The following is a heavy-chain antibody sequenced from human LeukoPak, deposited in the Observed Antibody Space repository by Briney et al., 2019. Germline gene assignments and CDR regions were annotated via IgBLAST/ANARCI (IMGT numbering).Heavy chain of an antibody. V-gene: IGHV1-2*02. D-gene: IGHD3-10*01. CDR1: GYTFTVYY. CDR2: INPNSGGT. J-gene: IGHJ3*02. Sequence: ASVKVSCKASGYTFTVYYMHWVRQAPGQGLEWMGWINPNSGGTNYAQKFQGRVTMTRDTSISTAYMELSRLRSDDTAVYYCARLQTYYYGSGSSRVAFDIWGQGTMVTVSS. CDR3: ARLQTYYYGSGSSRVAFDI.